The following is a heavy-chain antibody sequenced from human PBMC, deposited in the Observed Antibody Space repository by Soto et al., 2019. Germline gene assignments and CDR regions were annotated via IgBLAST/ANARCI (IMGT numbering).Heavy chain of an antibody. J-gene: IGHJ4*02. D-gene: IGHD3-16*01. CDR1: GDTFRSNG. CDR3: AGDRRVTGMITILDY. Sequence: QVQLVQSGTEVTKPGSSVQVSCKVSGDTFRSNGISWVRQFPGQVLDWMGGIIPTPGTVNYQLKFLGRLTITSVNSTRTSYMELRGLRPEATGAYYCAGDRRVTGMITILDYWGQGTVVTVS. CDR2: IIPTPGTV. V-gene: IGHV1-69*14.